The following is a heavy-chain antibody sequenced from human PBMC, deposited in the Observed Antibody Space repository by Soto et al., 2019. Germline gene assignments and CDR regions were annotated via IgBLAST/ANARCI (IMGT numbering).Heavy chain of an antibody. V-gene: IGHV4-59*01. Sequence: PSETLSLTCPVSGVSISSYYWSWIRQPPGKGLEWIGYIYYSGSTLLNSALQSRVTLSMEPSENQFSLNLRSVTAADTALYFCARAHESGDYHGMSVWGPGIKVTVSS. J-gene: IGHJ6*02. CDR3: ARAHESGDYHGMSV. CDR1: GVSISSYY. CDR2: IYYSGST. D-gene: IGHD7-27*01.